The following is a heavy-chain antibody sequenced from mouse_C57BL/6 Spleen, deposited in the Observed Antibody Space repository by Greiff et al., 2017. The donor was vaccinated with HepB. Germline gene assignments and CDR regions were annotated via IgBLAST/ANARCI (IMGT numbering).Heavy chain of an antibody. CDR1: GYTFTSYW. V-gene: IGHV1-55*01. D-gene: IGHD2-1*01. CDR3: ARTGGVIYYANEGY. CDR2: IYPGSGST. J-gene: IGHJ2*01. Sequence: QVQLQQSGAELVKPGASVKMSCKASGYTFTSYWITWVKQRPGQGLEWIGDIYPGSGSTNYNEKFKSKATLTVDTSSSTAYMQLSSLTSEDSAVYYCARTGGVIYYANEGYWGQGTTLTVSS.